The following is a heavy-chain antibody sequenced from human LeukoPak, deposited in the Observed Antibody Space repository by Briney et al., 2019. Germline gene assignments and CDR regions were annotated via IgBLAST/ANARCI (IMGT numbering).Heavy chain of an antibody. Sequence: SETLSLTCAVYGGSFSGYYWSWIRQPPGKGLEWIGEINHSGSTNYNPSLKSRVTISVDTSKNQFSLKLSSVTAADTAVYYCARDKRFSYYYGSGRSVQATTASGYYFDYWGQGTLVTVSS. J-gene: IGHJ4*02. V-gene: IGHV4-34*01. D-gene: IGHD3-10*01. CDR1: GGSFSGYY. CDR3: ARDKRFSYYYGSGRSVQATTASGYYFDY. CDR2: INHSGST.